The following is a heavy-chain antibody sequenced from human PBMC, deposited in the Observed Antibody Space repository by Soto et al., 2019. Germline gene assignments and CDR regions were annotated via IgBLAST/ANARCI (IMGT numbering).Heavy chain of an antibody. D-gene: IGHD1-20*01. CDR1: GASISGSSNY. CDR2: VFYTGFT. Sequence: ETWSRTRTVSGASISGSSNYWAWLRVSPGKGPEWIGSVFYTGFTSYNPSLESRGSVSVDTSKSQFSLKLSAVTAADTAVYYCATSQTGYKWNYIDHWRQGALV. CDR3: ATSQTGYKWNYIDH. V-gene: IGHV4-39*01. J-gene: IGHJ4*02.